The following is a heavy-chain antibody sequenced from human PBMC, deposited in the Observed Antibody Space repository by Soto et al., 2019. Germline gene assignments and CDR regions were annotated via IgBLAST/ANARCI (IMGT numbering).Heavy chain of an antibody. CDR2: ISGNGGGT. J-gene: IGHJ4*02. CDR1: GFTFSSFA. CDR3: AKRTGYRYGTTYFDY. D-gene: IGHD5-18*01. V-gene: IGHV3-23*01. Sequence: GGSLRLSCAASGFTFSSFAMSWVRQAPGKGLEWVSGISGNGGGTDYADSVKGRFTISRDNSKNTLFLQMSSLRAEDTAIYYCAKRTGYRYGTTYFDYWGQGTLVTVSS.